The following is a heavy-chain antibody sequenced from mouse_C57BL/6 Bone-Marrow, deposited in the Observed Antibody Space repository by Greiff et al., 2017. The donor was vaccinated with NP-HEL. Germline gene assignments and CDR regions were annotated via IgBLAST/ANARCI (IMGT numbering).Heavy chain of an antibody. V-gene: IGHV1-26*01. CDR3: ARRDYSNYFY. CDR1: GYTFTDYY. Sequence: EVQLQQSGPELVKPGASVKISCKASGYTFTDYYMNWVKQSHGKSLEWIGDINPNNGGTSYNQKFKGKATLTVDKSSSTAYMELRSLTSEDSAVYYCARRDYSNYFYWGQGTTLTVSS. D-gene: IGHD2-5*01. CDR2: INPNNGGT. J-gene: IGHJ2*01.